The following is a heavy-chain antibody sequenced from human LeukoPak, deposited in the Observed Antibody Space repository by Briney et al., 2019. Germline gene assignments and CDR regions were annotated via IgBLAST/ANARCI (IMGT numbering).Heavy chain of an antibody. V-gene: IGHV3-30*07. CDR1: GFTFSTYA. J-gene: IGHJ4*02. CDR2: ISYDGSSK. Sequence: GGSLRLSCAASGFTFSTYAMHWVRQAPGKGLEWVAVISYDGSSKYYADSVKGRFTISRDNSKNTLYLQMNSMRAEDTAVYYCARDRRPHDYGDYWGQGTLVTVSS. CDR3: ARDRRPHDYGDY.